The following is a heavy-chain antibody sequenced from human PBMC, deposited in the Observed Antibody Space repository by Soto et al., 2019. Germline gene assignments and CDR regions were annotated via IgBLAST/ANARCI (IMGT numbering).Heavy chain of an antibody. D-gene: IGHD2-15*01. CDR1: GGSISSYY. Sequence: SETLSLTCTVSGGSISSYYWSWIRQPPGKGLEWIGYIYYSGSTNYNPSLKSRVTISVDTSKNQFSLKLSSVTAADTAVYYCARVTGGNFDYWGQGTLVTVSS. CDR2: IYYSGST. V-gene: IGHV4-59*01. CDR3: ARVTGGNFDY. J-gene: IGHJ4*02.